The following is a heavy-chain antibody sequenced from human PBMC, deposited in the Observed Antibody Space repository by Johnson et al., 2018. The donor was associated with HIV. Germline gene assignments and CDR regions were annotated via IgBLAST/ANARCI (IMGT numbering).Heavy chain of an antibody. J-gene: IGHJ3*02. Sequence: QVQLVESGGGVVQPGRSLRLSCAASGFTFSSYAMHWVRQAPGKGLEWVAVLSYDGGNKYYADSVKGRFTISRDNSKNTLYRKMNSLRAEDTAVYYCAREGRRDAFDIWGQGTMVTVSS. V-gene: IGHV3-30-3*01. CDR3: AREGRRDAFDI. CDR2: LSYDGGNK. CDR1: GFTFSSYA.